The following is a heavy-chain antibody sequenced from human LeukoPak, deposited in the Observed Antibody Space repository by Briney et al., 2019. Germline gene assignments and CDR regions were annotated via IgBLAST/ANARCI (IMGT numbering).Heavy chain of an antibody. D-gene: IGHD5-18*01. CDR1: GGSISSSSYY. CDR3: ARDHVDTAMVGVDY. Sequence: PSETLSLTCTVSGGSISSSSYYWGWIRQPPGKGLEWIGSIYYSGSTYYNPSLKSRVTISVDTSKNQFSLKLSSVTAADTAVYYCARDHVDTAMVGVDYWGQGTLVTVSS. V-gene: IGHV4-39*07. J-gene: IGHJ4*02. CDR2: IYYSGST.